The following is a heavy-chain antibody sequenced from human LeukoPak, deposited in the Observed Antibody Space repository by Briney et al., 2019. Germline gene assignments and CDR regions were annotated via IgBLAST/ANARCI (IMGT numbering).Heavy chain of an antibody. Sequence: PSETLSLTCAVSGYSISSGYYWGWIRQPPGKGVEWIGSIRHSGSTYYNPSLKSRVTISVDTSKNQFSLKLSSVTAADTAVYYCARDRAAAAFFDYWGRGTLVTVSS. CDR3: ARDRAAAAFFDY. J-gene: IGHJ4*02. D-gene: IGHD6-13*01. V-gene: IGHV4-38-2*02. CDR1: GYSISSGYY. CDR2: IRHSGST.